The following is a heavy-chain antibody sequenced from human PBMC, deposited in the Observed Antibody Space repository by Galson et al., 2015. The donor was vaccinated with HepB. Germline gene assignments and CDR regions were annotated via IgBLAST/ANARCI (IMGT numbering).Heavy chain of an antibody. D-gene: IGHD3-22*01. J-gene: IGHJ6*03. CDR2: INHSGST. CDR1: GGSFSGYY. Sequence: SETLSLTCTVSGGSFSGYYWSWIRQPPGKGLEWIGEINHSGSTNYNPSLKSRVTISVDTSKNQFSLKLSSVTAADTAVYYCARGYDSSGSYYYMDVWGKGTTVTVSS. CDR3: ARGYDSSGSYYYMDV. V-gene: IGHV4-34*01.